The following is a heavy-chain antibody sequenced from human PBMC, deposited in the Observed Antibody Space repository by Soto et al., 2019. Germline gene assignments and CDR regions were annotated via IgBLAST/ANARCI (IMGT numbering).Heavy chain of an antibody. Sequence: GGSLRLSCAASGFTFSNAWMSWVRQAPGKGLEWVGRIKSKTDGGTTDYAAPVKGRFTISRDDSKNTLYLQMNSLKTEDTAVYYCTAPGLWSASYRDFYYVMDVWGQGTTVTVSS. J-gene: IGHJ6*02. V-gene: IGHV3-15*01. CDR2: IKSKTDGGTT. CDR3: TAPGLWSASYRDFYYVMDV. CDR1: GFTFSNAW. D-gene: IGHD3-3*01.